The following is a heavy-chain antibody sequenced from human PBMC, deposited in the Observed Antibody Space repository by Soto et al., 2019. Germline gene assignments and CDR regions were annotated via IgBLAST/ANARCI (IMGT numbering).Heavy chain of an antibody. CDR1: GDSVSSNSAA. D-gene: IGHD1-7*01. V-gene: IGHV6-1*01. J-gene: IGHJ6*02. CDR3: ARVPLAGGGLELRDYYYYGMDV. Sequence: QTLSLTCAISGDSVSSNSAAWNWIRQCPSRGLEWLGRTYYRSKWYNDYAVSVKSRITINPDTSKNQFSLQLNSVTPEDTAVYYCARVPLAGGGLELRDYYYYGMDVWGQGTTVTVSS. CDR2: TYYRSKWYN.